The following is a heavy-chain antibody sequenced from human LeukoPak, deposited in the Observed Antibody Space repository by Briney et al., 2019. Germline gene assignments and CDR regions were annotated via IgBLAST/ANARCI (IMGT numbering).Heavy chain of an antibody. CDR3: AKDGSPQYTVGATPIDY. CDR2: ISYDGSNK. J-gene: IGHJ4*02. V-gene: IGHV3-30*18. Sequence: GGSLRLSCAASGFTFSSYGMHWVRQAPGKGLEWVAVISYDGSNKYYADSVKGRFTISRDNSKNTLYLQMNSLRAEDTAVYYCAKDGSPQYTVGATPIDYWGQGTLVTVSS. CDR1: GFTFSSYG. D-gene: IGHD1-26*01.